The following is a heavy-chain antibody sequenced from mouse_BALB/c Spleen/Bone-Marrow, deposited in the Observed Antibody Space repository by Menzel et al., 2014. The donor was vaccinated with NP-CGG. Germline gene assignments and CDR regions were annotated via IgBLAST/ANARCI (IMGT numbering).Heavy chain of an antibody. CDR2: ISTYYGDA. CDR3: ARDAMDY. Sequence: QVQLQQPGAELVRPGVSVKISCKGSGYTFTDYAMHWVKQSHAKSLEWIGVISTYYGDASYNQKFKGKAAMTVDKSSSTAYMELARLTSEDSAIYHCARDAMDYWGQGTSVTVSS. CDR1: GYTFTDYA. V-gene: IGHV1S137*01. J-gene: IGHJ4*01.